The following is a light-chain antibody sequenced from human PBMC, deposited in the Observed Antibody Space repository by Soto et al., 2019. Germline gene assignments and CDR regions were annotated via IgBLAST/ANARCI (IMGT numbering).Light chain of an antibody. CDR2: DVS. Sequence: SVLTQPASVSGSPGQSITISCTGTSSDVGGYNYVSWYQQHPGKVPKLMIYDVSNRPSGVSNRFSGSKSGNTASLTISGLQAEDEADYYCSSYTSSSTPLYVFGTGTKVTVL. CDR3: SSYTSSSTPLYV. J-gene: IGLJ1*01. CDR1: SSDVGGYNY. V-gene: IGLV2-14*01.